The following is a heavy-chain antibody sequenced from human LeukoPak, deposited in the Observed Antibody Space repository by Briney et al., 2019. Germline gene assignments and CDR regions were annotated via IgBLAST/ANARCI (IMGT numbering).Heavy chain of an antibody. CDR3: ARDRDYGRSTTYNDAFDI. J-gene: IGHJ3*02. D-gene: IGHD4/OR15-4a*01. Sequence: ASVKVSCKASGFTFTSSAMHWVRQAPGQGLEWMGIINPSGGSTSYAQKFQGRVTMTRDMSTSTVYMELSSLRSEDTAVYYCARDRDYGRSTTYNDAFDIWGQGTMVTVSS. CDR1: GFTFTSSA. CDR2: INPSGGST. V-gene: IGHV1-46*01.